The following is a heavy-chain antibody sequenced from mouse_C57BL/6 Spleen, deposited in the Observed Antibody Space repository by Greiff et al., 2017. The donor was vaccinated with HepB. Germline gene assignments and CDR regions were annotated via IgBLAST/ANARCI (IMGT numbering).Heavy chain of an antibody. CDR1: GYAFTNYL. CDR2: INPGSGST. J-gene: IGHJ4*01. CDR3: ARSDYGSSYDYAMDY. D-gene: IGHD1-1*01. V-gene: IGHV1-54*01. Sequence: QVQLQQSGAELVRPGTSVKVSCKASGYAFTNYLIEWVKQKPGQGLEWIGVINPGSGSTNYNEKFKGKATLTADKSSSTAYMQLSSLTSEDSAVYFCARSDYGSSYDYAMDYWGQGTSVTVSS.